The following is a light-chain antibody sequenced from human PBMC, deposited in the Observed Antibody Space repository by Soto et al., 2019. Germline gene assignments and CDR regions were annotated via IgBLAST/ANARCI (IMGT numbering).Light chain of an antibody. V-gene: IGLV2-14*01. CDR1: SSDVGGYNY. Sequence: QSALTPPAPVSGSPGQSITISCTGTSSDVGGYNYVSWYQQHPGKAPKLMIYDVSNRPSGVSNRFSGSKSGNTASLTISGLQAEDEADYYCSSYTSSSTYVFGTGTKVT. CDR3: SSYTSSSTYV. CDR2: DVS. J-gene: IGLJ1*01.